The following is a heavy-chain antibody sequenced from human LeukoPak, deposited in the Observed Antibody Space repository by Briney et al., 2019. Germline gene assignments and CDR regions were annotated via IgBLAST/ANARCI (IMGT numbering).Heavy chain of an antibody. CDR1: GFTVSTNY. CDR2: IYSGGTT. J-gene: IGHJ4*02. Sequence: GGSLRLSCAASGFTVSTNYMSWVRQAPGKGLEWVSVIYSGGTTYYADSVKGRFTISRDNSKNTLYLQMNSLRAEDTAVYYCARLYCSGGNCYLFGYWGQGTLVTVSS. D-gene: IGHD2-15*01. V-gene: IGHV3-53*01. CDR3: ARLYCSGGNCYLFGY.